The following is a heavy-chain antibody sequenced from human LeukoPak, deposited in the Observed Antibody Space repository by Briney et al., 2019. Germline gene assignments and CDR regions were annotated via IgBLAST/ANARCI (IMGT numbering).Heavy chain of an antibody. CDR2: VNHSGST. Sequence: KPSETLSLTCAVYGGSFSGYYWSWIRQPPGKGLEWIGEVNHSGSTNYNPSLKSRVTISVDTSKNQFSLKLSSVTAADTAVYYCAREFSPNWFDPWGQGTLVTVSS. CDR1: GGSFSGYY. J-gene: IGHJ5*02. V-gene: IGHV4-34*01. CDR3: AREFSPNWFDP.